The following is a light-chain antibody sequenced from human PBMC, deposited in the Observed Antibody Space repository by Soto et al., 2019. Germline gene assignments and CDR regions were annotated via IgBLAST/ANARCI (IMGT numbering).Light chain of an antibody. J-gene: IGLJ2*01. CDR1: SSDVGGYNY. V-gene: IGLV2-8*01. CDR2: EVN. Sequence: QSALTQPPSASGSPGQSVTISCTGTSSDVGGYNYVSWYQQYPGKAPKLMIYEVNKRPSAVPDRFSDSKSGNTASLTVSGLPAEDEADYYCSSYAGSNTVVFGGGTKLTVL. CDR3: SSYAGSNTVV.